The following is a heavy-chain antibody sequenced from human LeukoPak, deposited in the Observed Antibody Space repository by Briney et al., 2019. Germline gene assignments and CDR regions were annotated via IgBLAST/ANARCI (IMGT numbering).Heavy chain of an antibody. CDR1: GYSFTSYW. V-gene: IGHV5-51*01. D-gene: IGHD3-22*01. CDR2: IYPGDSDT. J-gene: IGHJ3*02. Sequence: RGESLKISCKGSGYSFTSYWIGWVRQMPGKGLEWMGIIYPGDSDTRYSPSFQGQVTISADKSISTAYLQWSSLKASDTAMYYCARREIVVFPMPSDAFDIWGQGTMVTVSS. CDR3: ARREIVVFPMPSDAFDI.